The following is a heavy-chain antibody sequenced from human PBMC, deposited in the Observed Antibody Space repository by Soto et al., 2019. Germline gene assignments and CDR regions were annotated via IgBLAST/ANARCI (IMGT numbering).Heavy chain of an antibody. J-gene: IGHJ4*02. V-gene: IGHV3-23*01. CDR2: ISGSGGST. CDR1: GFTFSSYA. CDR3: AEGPATLRYFDWLLPFDY. Sequence: GGSLRLSCAASGFTFSSYAMSWVRQAPGKGLEWVSAISGSGGSTYYADSVKGRFTISRDNSKNTLYLQMNSLRAEDTAVYYCAEGPATLRYFDWLLPFDYWGQGTLVTVSS. D-gene: IGHD3-9*01.